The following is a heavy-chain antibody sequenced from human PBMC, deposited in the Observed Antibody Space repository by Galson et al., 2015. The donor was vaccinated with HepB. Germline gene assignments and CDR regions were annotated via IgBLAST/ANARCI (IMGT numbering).Heavy chain of an antibody. J-gene: IGHJ4*02. V-gene: IGHV3-64D*06. CDR2: ISSNGGST. Sequence: SLRLSCAASGFTFSSYAMHWVRQAPGKGLEYVSAISSNGGSTYYADSVKGRFTISRDNSKNTLYLQMSSLRAEDTAVYYCVKDLAYCGGDCYRENWGQGTLVTVSS. D-gene: IGHD2-21*01. CDR1: GFTFSSYA. CDR3: VKDLAYCGGDCYREN.